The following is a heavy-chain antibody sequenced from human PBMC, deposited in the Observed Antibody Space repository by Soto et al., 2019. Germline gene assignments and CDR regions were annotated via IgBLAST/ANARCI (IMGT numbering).Heavy chain of an antibody. CDR3: ARREYSSSFDY. V-gene: IGHV4-34*01. Sequence: ASETLSLTCAVYGGSFSGYYWSWSRQPPGKGLEWIGEINHSGSTNYNPSLKSRVTISVDTSKNQFSLTLSSVTAADTAVYYCARREYSSSFDYWGQGTLVTVSS. CDR2: INHSGST. CDR1: GGSFSGYY. D-gene: IGHD6-6*01. J-gene: IGHJ4*02.